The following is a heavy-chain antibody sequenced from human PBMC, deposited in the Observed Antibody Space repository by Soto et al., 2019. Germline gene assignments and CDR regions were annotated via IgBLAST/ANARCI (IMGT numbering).Heavy chain of an antibody. V-gene: IGHV4-59*01. CDR3: ARINYSYYGMDV. J-gene: IGHJ6*02. Sequence: SETLSLTCTVSGGSISSYYWSWIRQPPGKGLEWIGYIYYSGSTNYNPSLKSRVTISVDTSKNQFSLKLSSVTAADTAVYYCARINYSYYGMDVWGQGTTVTVSS. CDR2: IYYSGST. CDR1: GGSISSYY.